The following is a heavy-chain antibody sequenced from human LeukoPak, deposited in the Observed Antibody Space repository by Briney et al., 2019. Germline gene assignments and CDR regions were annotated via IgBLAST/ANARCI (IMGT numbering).Heavy chain of an antibody. J-gene: IGHJ6*02. D-gene: IGHD6-19*01. CDR2: MNPNSGNT. V-gene: IGHV1-8*01. CDR3: ARSQWLGAYYYYGMDV. CDR1: GYTFTSYD. Sequence: ASVKVSCKASGYTFTSYDINWVRQATGQGLEWMGWMNPNSGNTGYAQKFQGRVTMTRNTSISTAYMELSSLRSEDTAVYYCARSQWLGAYYYYGMDVWGQGSLVTVSS.